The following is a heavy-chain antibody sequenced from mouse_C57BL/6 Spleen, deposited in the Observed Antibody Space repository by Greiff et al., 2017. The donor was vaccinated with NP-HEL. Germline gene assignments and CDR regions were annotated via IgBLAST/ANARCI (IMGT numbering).Heavy chain of an antibody. V-gene: IGHV1-19*01. CDR1: GYTFTDYY. Sequence: EVQLQQSGPVLVKPGASVKMSCKASGYTFTDYYMNWVKQSHGKSLEWIGVINPYNGGTSYNQKFKGKATLTVDKSSSTAYMELNSLTSEDSAVYYCARTECYYFDYWGQGTTLTVSS. J-gene: IGHJ2*01. CDR2: INPYNGGT. CDR3: ARTECYYFDY.